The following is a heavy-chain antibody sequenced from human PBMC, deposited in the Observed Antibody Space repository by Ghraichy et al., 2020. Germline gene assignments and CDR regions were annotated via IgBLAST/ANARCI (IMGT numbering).Heavy chain of an antibody. Sequence: SETLSLTCTVSGGSISSYYWSWIRQPPGKGLERIGYIYYSGSTNYNPSLKSRVTISVDTSKNQFSLKLSSVTAADTAVYYCARGLRTSGSSSWRAYYYYGMDVWGQGTTVTVSS. J-gene: IGHJ6*02. CDR3: ARGLRTSGSSSWRAYYYYGMDV. CDR2: IYYSGST. V-gene: IGHV4-59*01. D-gene: IGHD6-6*01. CDR1: GGSISSYY.